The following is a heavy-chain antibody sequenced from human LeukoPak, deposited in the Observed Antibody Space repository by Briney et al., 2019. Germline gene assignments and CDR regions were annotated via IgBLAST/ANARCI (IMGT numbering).Heavy chain of an antibody. CDR3: ARGVDDSSGYYYPFDY. D-gene: IGHD3-22*01. Sequence: SETLSLTCTVSGGSISSYYWGWIRQPPGKGLEWIGSIYYSGSTYYNPSLKSRVTISVDTSENQFSLKLSSVTAADTAVYYRARGVDDSSGYYYPFDYWGQGTLVTVSS. CDR2: IYYSGST. CDR1: GGSISSYY. V-gene: IGHV4-39*07. J-gene: IGHJ4*02.